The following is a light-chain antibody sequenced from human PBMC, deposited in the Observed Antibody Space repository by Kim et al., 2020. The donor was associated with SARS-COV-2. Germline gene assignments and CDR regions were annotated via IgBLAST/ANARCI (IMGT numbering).Light chain of an antibody. CDR1: QSVSGW. CDR2: DAF. J-gene: IGKJ1*01. V-gene: IGKV1-5*01. CDR3: QQYDSYPWT. Sequence: ASGGDRVTISCRASQSVSGWLAWYQQKPGRAPKVLIYDAFNLESGVPSRFSGRGSGTEFTLTISSLRPDDFATYYCQQYDSYPWTFGQGTKVDIK.